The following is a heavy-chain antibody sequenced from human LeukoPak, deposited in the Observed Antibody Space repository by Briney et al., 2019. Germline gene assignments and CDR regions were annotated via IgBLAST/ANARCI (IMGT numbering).Heavy chain of an antibody. CDR2: MNPNSGNT. J-gene: IGHJ4*02. CDR3: ARIHGEDRDY. V-gene: IGHV1-8*01. CDR1: GYTFTSYD. Sequence: ASVKVSCKASGYTFTSYDINWVRHATGQGLEWMGWMNPNSGNTGYAQKFQGRVTMTRNTSISTAYMELSRLRSEDTAVYYCARIHGEDRDYWGQGTLVTVSS. D-gene: IGHD4-17*01.